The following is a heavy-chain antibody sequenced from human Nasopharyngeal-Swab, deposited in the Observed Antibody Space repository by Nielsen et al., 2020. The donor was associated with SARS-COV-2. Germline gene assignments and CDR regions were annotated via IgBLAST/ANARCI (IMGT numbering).Heavy chain of an antibody. CDR1: GFTFSSYA. CDR3: AKRDDYYESSGLGD. J-gene: IGHJ4*02. Sequence: GESLKISCTASGFTFSSYAMSWVRQAPGKGLEWFSILSGSVGSTYYADSVKGRFTISRDNSKNTLYLQMNSLRAEDTDVYYCAKRDDYYESSGLGDWGQGTLVTVSS. D-gene: IGHD3-22*01. CDR2: LSGSVGST. V-gene: IGHV3-23*01.